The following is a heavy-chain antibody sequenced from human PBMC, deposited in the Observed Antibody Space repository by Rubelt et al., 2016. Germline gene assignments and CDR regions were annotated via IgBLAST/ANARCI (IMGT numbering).Heavy chain of an antibody. D-gene: IGHD2-21*02. CDR2: INPNSGGT. CDR3: ARGNPLVPGPWFDP. V-gene: IGHV1-2*02. J-gene: IGHJ5*02. Sequence: VRQAPGQGLEWMGWINPNSGGTNYAQKFQGRVTMTRDTSISTAYMELSRLRSDDTAVYYCARGNPLVPGPWFDPWGQGTLVTVSS.